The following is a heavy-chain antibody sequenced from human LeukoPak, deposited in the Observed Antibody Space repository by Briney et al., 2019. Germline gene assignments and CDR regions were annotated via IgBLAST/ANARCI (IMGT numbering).Heavy chain of an antibody. J-gene: IGHJ4*02. V-gene: IGHV1-2*02. D-gene: IGHD1-1*01. CDR1: GYTFTAYY. CDR2: INPNTGGT. CDR3: ARDDNFQFDY. Sequence: ASVKVSCTASGYTFTAYYMHWVRQAPGQGLEWMGWINPNTGGTNYAPKFQGRVTMTRDTSISTAYMELNRLTFDDTAVYHCARDDNFQFDYWGQGTLVTVSS.